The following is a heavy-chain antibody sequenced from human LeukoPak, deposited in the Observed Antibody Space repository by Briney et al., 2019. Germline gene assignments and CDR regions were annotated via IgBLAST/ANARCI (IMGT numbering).Heavy chain of an antibody. V-gene: IGHV3-7*01. D-gene: IGHD2-2*03. CDR3: ASGSLARGGSDY. CDR2: MNQDGSQK. J-gene: IGHJ4*02. Sequence: AGSLRLSCAASGFTFSSYWMSWVRQAPGRGLEWVANMNQDGSQKYYVDSVKDRFTISRDNAKNSLYLQMNSLRDEDTAVYYCASGSLARGGSDYWGQGTLVTVSS. CDR1: GFTFSSYW.